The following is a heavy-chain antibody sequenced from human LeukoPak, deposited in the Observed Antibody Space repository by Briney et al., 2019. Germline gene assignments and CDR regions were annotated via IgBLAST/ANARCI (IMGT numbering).Heavy chain of an antibody. D-gene: IGHD2-15*01. Sequence: GSLRLSCAASGFTFSSYEMNWVRQAPGKGLEWVSYISSSGSTMYYADSVKGRFTISRDNAKNSLYLQMNSLRAEDTAVYYCARGSPISYWSQGTLVTVSS. J-gene: IGHJ4*02. CDR2: ISSSGSTM. CDR3: ARGSPISY. CDR1: GFTFSSYE. V-gene: IGHV3-48*03.